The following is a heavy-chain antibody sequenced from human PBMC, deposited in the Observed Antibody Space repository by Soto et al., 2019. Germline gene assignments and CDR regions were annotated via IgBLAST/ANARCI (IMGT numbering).Heavy chain of an antibody. CDR3: ARVGGTYYYCSGSYQDYYHDHMDV. D-gene: IGHD3-10*01. CDR2: MNPNSGNT. J-gene: IGHJ6*03. V-gene: IGHV1-8*01. Sequence: ASVKVSCKASGYTFTRYDINWVRQATGQGLEWMGWMNPNSGNTGYAQKFQGRVTMTRNTSISTAYMELSSLRSEDTAVYYCARVGGTYYYCSGSYQDYYHDHMDVWGKGSTVTVSS. CDR1: GYTFTRYD.